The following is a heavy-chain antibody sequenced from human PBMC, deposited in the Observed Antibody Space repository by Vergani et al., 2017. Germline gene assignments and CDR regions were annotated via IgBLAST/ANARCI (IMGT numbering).Heavy chain of an antibody. CDR3: AREGFPSLAGDIWYFDL. V-gene: IGHV3-11*06. J-gene: IGHJ2*01. CDR1: GFTFSDYY. CDR2: ISSSSTYT. D-gene: IGHD7-27*01. Sequence: QVQLVESGGGLVKPGGSLRLSCAASGFTFSDYYMSWIRQAPGKGLEWVSYISSSSTYTNYADSVKGRFTIARDNAKNSLFLQMNSLRADDTAVYYCAREGFPSLAGDIWYFDLWGRGTLVTVSS.